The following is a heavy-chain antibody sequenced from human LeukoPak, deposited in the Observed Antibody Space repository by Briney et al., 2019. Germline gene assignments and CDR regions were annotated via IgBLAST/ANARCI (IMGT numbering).Heavy chain of an antibody. V-gene: IGHV4-59*11. CDR3: ARVPWTSYSDY. CDR2: IYYSGST. CDR1: GDSISSHY. D-gene: IGHD1-1*01. J-gene: IGHJ4*02. Sequence: SETLSLTCTVTGDSISSHYWSWIRQPPGKGLEWIGYIYYSGSTKYNPSLKSRVTISVDTSRTQFSLKVNSVTAADTAVYHCARVPWTSYSDYWGQGTLVSVSS.